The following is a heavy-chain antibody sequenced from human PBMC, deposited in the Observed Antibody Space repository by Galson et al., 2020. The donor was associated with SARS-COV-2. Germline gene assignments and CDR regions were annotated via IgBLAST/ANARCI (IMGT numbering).Heavy chain of an antibody. V-gene: IGHV5-51*01. CDR3: ARRGFGSDVGCVSRRDDPSDY. D-gene: IGHD2-21*01. CDR1: GYRFTSYW. CDR2: IYPGDSDT. J-gene: IGHJ4*02. Sequence: KIGESLKISCKGSGYRFTSYWIGLVRQMPGKGLEWMGIIYPGDSDTRYSPSFQGHVTISADKSINTAYPQWSSLKASDTAMYYCARRGFGSDVGCVSRRDDPSDYWGQGTLVTVSS.